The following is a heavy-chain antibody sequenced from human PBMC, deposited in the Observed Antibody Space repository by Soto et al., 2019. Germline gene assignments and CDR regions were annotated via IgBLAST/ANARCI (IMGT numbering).Heavy chain of an antibody. V-gene: IGHV3-11*06. Sequence: GGSLRLSCAASGFTFSNYYMSWIRQAPGKGLEWVSYISSSSSYTNYADSVKGRFTISRDNAKNSLYLQMNSLRAEDTAVYYCAREAYYDFWSGYYTPTPFDYWGQGTLVTVSS. D-gene: IGHD3-3*01. CDR1: GFTFSNYY. CDR2: ISSSSSYT. J-gene: IGHJ4*02. CDR3: AREAYYDFWSGYYTPTPFDY.